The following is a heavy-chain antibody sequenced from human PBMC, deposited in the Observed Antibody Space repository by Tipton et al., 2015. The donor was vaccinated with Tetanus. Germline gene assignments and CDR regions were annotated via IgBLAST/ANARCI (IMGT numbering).Heavy chain of an antibody. Sequence: SLRLSCVASGFTFSSHMMNWVRQAPGKGLERVSSISSTSSYIYYEDSMKGRFTISRDNAKNSVFLHMASLRVEDTAVYYCATGNTLDYWGQGTLVTVSS. V-gene: IGHV3-21*01. J-gene: IGHJ4*02. CDR2: ISSTSSYI. CDR1: GFTFSSHM. D-gene: IGHD2-2*02. CDR3: ATGNTLDY.